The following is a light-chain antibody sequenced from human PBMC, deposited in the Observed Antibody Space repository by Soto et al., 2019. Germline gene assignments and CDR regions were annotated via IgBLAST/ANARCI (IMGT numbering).Light chain of an antibody. CDR1: NNDVGGYNY. V-gene: IGLV2-11*01. Sequence: QSALTQPRSVSGSPGQSVTISCTGTNNDVGGYNYVSWYQQHPGKAPKLMIYDVSKRPSGVPDRFSGSKSGNTASLTISGLQAEDEADYYCCSYAGSYIWVFGGGTKLTVL. CDR2: DVS. CDR3: CSYAGSYIWV. J-gene: IGLJ3*02.